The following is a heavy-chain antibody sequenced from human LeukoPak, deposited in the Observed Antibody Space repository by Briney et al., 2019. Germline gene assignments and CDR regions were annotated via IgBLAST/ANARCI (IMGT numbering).Heavy chain of an antibody. CDR1: GFTFSSYA. V-gene: IGHV3-23*01. CDR2: ISGSGGST. J-gene: IGHJ4*02. D-gene: IGHD3/OR15-3a*01. Sequence: GGSLRLSCAASGFTFSSYAMSWVHQAPGKGLEWVSSISGSGGSTYYADSVKGRFTISRDNSKNTLHLQMNSLRAEDTAVYYCAKTGRTGNYYFDYWGQGTLVTVSS. CDR3: AKTGRTGNYYFDY.